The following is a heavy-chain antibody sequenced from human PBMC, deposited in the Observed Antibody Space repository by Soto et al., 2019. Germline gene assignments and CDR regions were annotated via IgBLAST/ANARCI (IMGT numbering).Heavy chain of an antibody. D-gene: IGHD2-15*01. CDR1: GYSFSSFG. J-gene: IGHJ4*02. Sequence: ASVKVSCKAPGYSFSSFGISWVRQAPGQGLEWVGWVSVPSGDTSSAQNFQGRVTVTTDTSTNTAYLEVGSLRSGDTAVYYCARTCRSGGSCYLEYWGEGTLVTVSS. V-gene: IGHV1-18*01. CDR2: VSVPSGDT. CDR3: ARTCRSGGSCYLEY.